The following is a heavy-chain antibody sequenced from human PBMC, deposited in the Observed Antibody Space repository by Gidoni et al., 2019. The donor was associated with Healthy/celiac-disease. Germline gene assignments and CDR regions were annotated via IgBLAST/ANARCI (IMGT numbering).Heavy chain of an antibody. CDR1: GGSISSYY. Sequence: QVQLQESGPGLVKPSETLSLTCTVSGGSISSYYWSWIRQPPGKGLEWIGYIYYSGSTNYNPSLKSRVTISVDTSKNQFSLKLSSVTAADTAVYYCARVGSVIGGYYFDYWGQGTLVTVSS. J-gene: IGHJ4*02. V-gene: IGHV4-59*01. CDR2: IYYSGST. D-gene: IGHD3-16*02. CDR3: ARVGSVIGGYYFDY.